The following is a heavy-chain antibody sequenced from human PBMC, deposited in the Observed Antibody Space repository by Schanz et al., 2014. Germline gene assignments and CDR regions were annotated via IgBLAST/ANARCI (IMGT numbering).Heavy chain of an antibody. Sequence: EVQLLEPGGGLVQPGGSLRLSCAASGFTFSSYAMSWVRQAPGKGLEWVSAISGSGGSTYYADSVKGRFTISRDNSKTTVYLQMNSLRAEDTAVYYCARWFLIRGVILDSWGQGTLVTVSS. CDR1: GFTFSSYA. CDR3: ARWFLIRGVILDS. J-gene: IGHJ4*02. V-gene: IGHV3-23*01. CDR2: ISGSGGST. D-gene: IGHD3-10*01.